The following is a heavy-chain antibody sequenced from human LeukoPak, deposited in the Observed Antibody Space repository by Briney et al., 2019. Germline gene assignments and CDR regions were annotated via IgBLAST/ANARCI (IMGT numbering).Heavy chain of an antibody. Sequence: RPGGSLRLSCTASGFTFSSYAMYWVRQAPGKGLEWVSGIFGSGGSAHYADSVKGRFTISRDNTQNTVYLQMNSLRAEDTAVYYCAKDAQQLADYWGQGTLVTVSS. CDR2: IFGSGGSA. D-gene: IGHD6-13*01. J-gene: IGHJ4*02. V-gene: IGHV3-23*01. CDR1: GFTFSSYA. CDR3: AKDAQQLADY.